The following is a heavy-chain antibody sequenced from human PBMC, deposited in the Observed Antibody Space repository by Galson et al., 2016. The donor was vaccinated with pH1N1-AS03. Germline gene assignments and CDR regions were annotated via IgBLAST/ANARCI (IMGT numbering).Heavy chain of an antibody. J-gene: IGHJ4*02. CDR3: ARGAGLEANVNF. D-gene: IGHD1-1*01. CDR2: RFYSLSP. Sequence: SETLSLTCNVSGDSVTNSYWSWIRQFPGKGLEWIGHRFYSLSPDYNPSLKSRVSILVDTSKNQFSLKLMSVSAADTAVSFCARGAGLEANVNFWGPGTLVNVSS. CDR1: GDSVTNSY. V-gene: IGHV4-59*02.